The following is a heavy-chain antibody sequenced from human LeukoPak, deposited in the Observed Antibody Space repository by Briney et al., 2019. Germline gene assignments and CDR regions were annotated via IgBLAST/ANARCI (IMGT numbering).Heavy chain of an antibody. J-gene: IGHJ3*02. CDR1: GFTFSRYG. V-gene: IGHV3-30*18. Sequence: GGSLRLSCVASGFTFSRYGMHWVRQAPGKGLEWVAVISYDGSNKYYADSVKGRFTISRDNSKNTLYLQMNSLRAEDTAVYYCAKDLSDILTSAFDIWGQGTMVTVSS. CDR3: AKDLSDILTSAFDI. CDR2: ISYDGSNK. D-gene: IGHD3-9*01.